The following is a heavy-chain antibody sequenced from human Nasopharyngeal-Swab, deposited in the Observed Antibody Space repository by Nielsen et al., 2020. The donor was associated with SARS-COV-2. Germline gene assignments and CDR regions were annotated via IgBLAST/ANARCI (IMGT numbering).Heavy chain of an antibody. Sequence: ASVKVSCKASGYTFTDYYMHWVRQAPGQGLEWMGCINPHSGGTNYAQKFQGWVTMTRDTSINTAYMDLSRLTSDDPAVYYCATDGSGSYPLYYFDYWGQGTLVTVSS. V-gene: IGHV1-2*04. J-gene: IGHJ4*02. CDR2: INPHSGGT. CDR1: GYTFTDYY. CDR3: ATDGSGSYPLYYFDY. D-gene: IGHD3-10*01.